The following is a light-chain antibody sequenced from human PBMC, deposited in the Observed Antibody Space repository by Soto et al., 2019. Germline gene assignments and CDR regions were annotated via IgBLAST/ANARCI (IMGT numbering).Light chain of an antibody. V-gene: IGLV2-8*01. J-gene: IGLJ2*01. Sequence: QSVLAQPPSASGSPGQSVTISCTGTSSDVGGYNYVSWHQQHPGKAPKLIIYDVIKRPSGVPDRFSGSKSGSTASLTVSGLQAEDEADYYCSSYAGTSNYVVFGGGTQLTVL. CDR2: DVI. CDR3: SSYAGTSNYVV. CDR1: SSDVGGYNY.